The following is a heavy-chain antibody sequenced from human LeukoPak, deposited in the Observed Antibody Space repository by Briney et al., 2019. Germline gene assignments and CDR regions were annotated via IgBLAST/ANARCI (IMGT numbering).Heavy chain of an antibody. Sequence: GGSLRLSCAASGFTFSSYWMSWVRQAPGKGLEWVANIKQDGSGKYYVDSVKGRFTISRDNAKNSLYLQMNSLRAEDTAVYYCAREVVSTYNWFDPWGQGTLVTVSS. CDR1: GFTFSSYW. CDR2: IKQDGSGK. CDR3: AREVVSTYNWFDP. V-gene: IGHV3-7*01. J-gene: IGHJ5*02. D-gene: IGHD2-2*01.